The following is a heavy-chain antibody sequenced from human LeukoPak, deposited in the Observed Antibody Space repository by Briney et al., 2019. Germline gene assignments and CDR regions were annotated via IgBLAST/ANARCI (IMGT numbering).Heavy chain of an antibody. CDR1: GGSISSGGYS. D-gene: IGHD3-22*01. CDR2: IYHSGST. J-gene: IGHJ4*02. CDR3: ARWGWAGYYDSSGYSYFDY. Sequence: SQTLSLTCAVSGGSISSGGYSWSWIRQPPGKGLEWIGYIYHSGSTYYNPSLKSRVTISVDRSKNQFSLKLSSVTAADTAVYYCARWGWAGYYDSSGYSYFDYWGQGTLVTVSS. V-gene: IGHV4-30-2*01.